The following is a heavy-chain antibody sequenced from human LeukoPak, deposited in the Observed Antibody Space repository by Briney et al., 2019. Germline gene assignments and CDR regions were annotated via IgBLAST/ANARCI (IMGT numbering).Heavy chain of an antibody. CDR3: VRDRVGPDY. V-gene: IGHV3-74*03. D-gene: IGHD1-26*01. J-gene: IGHJ4*02. CDR2: ITVDATT. Sequence: GGSLRLSCAASGFTFSSAWMHWVRQAPGRGLVWVSRITVDATTTYAASARGRFTISRDNTKNILYLQMKSLIAEDTAVVYCVRDRVGPDYWGQGTLVTVSS. CDR1: GFTFSSAW.